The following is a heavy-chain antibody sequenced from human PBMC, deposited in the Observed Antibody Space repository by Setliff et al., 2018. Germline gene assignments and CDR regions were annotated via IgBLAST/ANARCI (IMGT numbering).Heavy chain of an antibody. CDR1: GGSVRGYY. Sequence: SETLSLTCTVSGGSVRGYYWSWIRQPPGKGLDWIGYMYYSGDTNYNPSLKSRVTISVDTSKNQFSLELRSVTAADTAVYYCARLPPLHTPMALTFDYWGQGILVTVSS. CDR2: MYYSGDT. D-gene: IGHD5-18*01. V-gene: IGHV4-59*08. J-gene: IGHJ4*02. CDR3: ARLPPLHTPMALTFDY.